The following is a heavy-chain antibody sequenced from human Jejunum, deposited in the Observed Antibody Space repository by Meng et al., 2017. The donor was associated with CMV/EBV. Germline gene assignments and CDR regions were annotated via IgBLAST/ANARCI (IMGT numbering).Heavy chain of an antibody. Sequence: FHFSLYYVTWIRQAPGKGLEWIAYISDDGHTIYYADSVKGRFTISRDNAKNSLHLQMDSLRAEDTAVYHCARDCSTNCPFQPRGDYWGQGTLVTVSS. CDR1: FHFSLYY. CDR3: ARDCSTNCPFQPRGDY. J-gene: IGHJ4*02. D-gene: IGHD2-2*01. V-gene: IGHV3-11*04. CDR2: ISDDGHTI.